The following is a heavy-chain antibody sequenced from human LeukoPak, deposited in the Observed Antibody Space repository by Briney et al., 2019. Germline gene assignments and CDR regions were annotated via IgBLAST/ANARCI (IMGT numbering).Heavy chain of an antibody. J-gene: IGHJ4*02. Sequence: GGSLRLSCAASGFTFSSHSMNWVRQAPGKGLEWVSSISPSGNYIYYADSVEGRFTISRDNAKNSLYLQMNSLRAEDTAVYYCARDLSSTTSCYSYWGQGTLVTVSS. V-gene: IGHV3-21*01. CDR2: ISPSGNYI. CDR3: ARDLSSTTSCYSY. D-gene: IGHD2-2*01. CDR1: GFTFSSHS.